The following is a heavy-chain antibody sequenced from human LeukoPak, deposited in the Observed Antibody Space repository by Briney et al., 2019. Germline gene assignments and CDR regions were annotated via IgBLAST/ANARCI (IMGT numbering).Heavy chain of an antibody. J-gene: IGHJ4*02. D-gene: IGHD1-14*01. CDR1: GFTFSSYA. CDR3: AKDLTGEVSFDY. CDR2: ISSSGHST. V-gene: IGHV3-23*01. Sequence: GGSLRLSCAASGFTFSSYAMSWVRQAPGKGLEWVSVISSSGHSTHYADSVKGRFTISRDNSKNTVYLQMNSLRAEDTAVYYCAKDLTGEVSFDYWGQGTLVTVSS.